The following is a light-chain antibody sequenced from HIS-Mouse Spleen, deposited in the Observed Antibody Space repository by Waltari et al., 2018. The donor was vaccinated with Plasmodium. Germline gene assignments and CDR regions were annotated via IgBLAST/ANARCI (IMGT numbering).Light chain of an antibody. J-gene: IGLJ2*01. CDR2: GKN. CDR3: NSRDSSGNHVV. Sequence: SSELTQDPAVSVALGQTVRITCPGDSLRSYYASWYQQKPGQAPVLVIYGKNNRPSGIPDRFSGSSSGSTASLTITGAQAEDEADYYCNSRDSSGNHVVFGGGTKLTVL. CDR1: SLRSYY. V-gene: IGLV3-19*01.